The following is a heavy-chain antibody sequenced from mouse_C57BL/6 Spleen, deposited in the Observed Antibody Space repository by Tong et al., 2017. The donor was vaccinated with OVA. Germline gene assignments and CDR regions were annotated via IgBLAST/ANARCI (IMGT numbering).Heavy chain of an antibody. CDR3: ARSFSSWFDY. V-gene: IGHV1-82*01. D-gene: IGHD1-1*01. J-gene: IGHJ2*01. Sequence: VQLQESGPELVKPGASVKISCKASGYAFSSSWMNWVKQRPGKGLEWIGRIYPGDGDTNYNGKFKGKATLTADKSSSTAYMQLSSLTSEDSAVYFCARSFSSWFDYWGQGTTLTVSS. CDR2: IYPGDGDT. CDR1: GYAFSSSW.